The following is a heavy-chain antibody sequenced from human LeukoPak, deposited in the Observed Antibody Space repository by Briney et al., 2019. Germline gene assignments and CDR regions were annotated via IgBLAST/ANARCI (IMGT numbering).Heavy chain of an antibody. J-gene: IGHJ6*03. CDR1: GFTFSTYW. CDR3: ARSGDILYYYYMDV. CDR2: IKKDGREE. D-gene: IGHD3-10*01. Sequence: GGSLRLSCVASGFTFSTYWMSWVRQAPGKGLEWVANIKKDGREEYYVNSVKGRFTISRDNAKNSLYLQMNSLRAEDTAVYYCARSGDILYYYYMDVWGKGTTVTVSS. V-gene: IGHV3-7*01.